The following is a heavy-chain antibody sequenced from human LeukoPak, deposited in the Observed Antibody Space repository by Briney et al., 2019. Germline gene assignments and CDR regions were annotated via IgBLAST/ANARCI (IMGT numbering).Heavy chain of an antibody. CDR3: AKLHDSSGYFPRGDYFDN. Sequence: PGGSLRLSCAASGFTFNNYAINWVRQAPGKGLEWVSAISGGGDSTYYADSVKGRFTISRDNSKNTLYLQINSLRAEDTAEYYCAKLHDSSGYFPRGDYFDNWGQGTLVTVSS. CDR1: GFTFNNYA. J-gene: IGHJ4*02. CDR2: ISGGGDST. D-gene: IGHD3-22*01. V-gene: IGHV3-23*01.